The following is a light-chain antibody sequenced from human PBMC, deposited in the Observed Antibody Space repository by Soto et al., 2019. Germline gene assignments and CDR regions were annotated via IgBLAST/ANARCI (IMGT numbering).Light chain of an antibody. CDR2: EGS. J-gene: IGLJ1*01. V-gene: IGLV2-23*01. CDR3: CSYAGGSTYV. Sequence: QSALTQPASVSGSPGQSITISCTGTSSDVGSYNLVSWYQHHPGKAPKLTIYEGSKRPSGVSNRFSGSKSGNTASLTISGLQAEDEADYYCCSYAGGSTYVFGIGTKLTVL. CDR1: SSDVGSYNL.